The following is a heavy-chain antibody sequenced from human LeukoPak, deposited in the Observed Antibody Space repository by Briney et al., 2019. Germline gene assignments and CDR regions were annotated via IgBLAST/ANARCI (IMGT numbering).Heavy chain of an antibody. CDR1: GFTDSSNY. CDR3: AGSAPGPRWFDP. V-gene: IGHV3-66*02. Sequence: GGSLRLSCAASGFTDSSNYMIGVRQAPGKGLEWGAVIYSGGSTYYADSVKGRFTICRDNSKHALYLQMNSLRAEDTAVYHCAGSAPGPRWFDPWGQGTLVTVSS. J-gene: IGHJ5*02. CDR2: IYSGGST. D-gene: IGHD6-13*01.